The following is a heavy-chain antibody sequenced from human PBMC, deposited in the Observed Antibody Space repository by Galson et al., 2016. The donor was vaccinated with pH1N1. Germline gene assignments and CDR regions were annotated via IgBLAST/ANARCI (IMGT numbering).Heavy chain of an antibody. CDR1: GFVFSNHA. V-gene: IGHV3-23*01. CDR2: VSGHDDDT. CDR3: ATQRGHSSGGWRGAFDI. D-gene: IGHD6-19*01. Sequence: SLRLSCAASGFVFSNHAMTWVRQAPGEGLEWVSSVSGHDDDTIYADSVKGRFTISRDNSKNTMFPYMNSLRADDTALSYCATQRGHSSGGWRGAFDIWGQGTTVTVSS. J-gene: IGHJ3*02.